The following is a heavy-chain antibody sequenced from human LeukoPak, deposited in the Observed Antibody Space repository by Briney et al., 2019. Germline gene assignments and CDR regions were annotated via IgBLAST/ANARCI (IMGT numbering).Heavy chain of an antibody. D-gene: IGHD3-3*02. CDR3: ARDHFWFDP. Sequence: ASVKASCKASGYTFTGYYIHWVRQAPGQGLEWMRIINPSGGSTSYAQKFQGRVTMTRDMSTSTVYMELSSLRSEDTAVYYCARDHFWFDPWGQGTLVTVSS. CDR1: GYTFTGYY. V-gene: IGHV1-46*01. J-gene: IGHJ5*02. CDR2: INPSGGST.